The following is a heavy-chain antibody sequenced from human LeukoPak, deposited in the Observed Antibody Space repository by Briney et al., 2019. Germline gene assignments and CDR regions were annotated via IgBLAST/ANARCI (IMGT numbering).Heavy chain of an antibody. J-gene: IGHJ4*01. CDR2: SSSSDDGK. Sequence: GGSLRLSCTASGLSLNNYAMSWVRQVPGKGLEWVSASSSSDDGKWYAESVRGRFTISRDTSKNTVYLQMNSLRVEDAGVYYCAKAPVTSCRGAFCYPFDYWGHGTLVTGSS. CDR1: GLSLNNYA. D-gene: IGHD2-21*01. V-gene: IGHV3-23*01. CDR3: AKAPVTSCRGAFCYPFDY.